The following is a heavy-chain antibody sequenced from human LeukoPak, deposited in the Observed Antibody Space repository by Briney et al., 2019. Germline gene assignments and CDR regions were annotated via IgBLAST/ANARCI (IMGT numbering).Heavy chain of an antibody. D-gene: IGHD3-10*01. V-gene: IGHV3-48*04. CDR1: GFTFSSYS. CDR2: ISSSSSTI. CDR3: AREAILWFEAEPTEDSSYYYMDV. J-gene: IGHJ6*03. Sequence: GGSLRLSCAASGFTFSSYSMNWVRQAPGKGLEWVSYISSSSSTIYYADSVKGRFTISRDNAKNSLYLQMNSLRAEDTAVYYCAREAILWFEAEPTEDSSYYYMDVWGKGTTVTVSS.